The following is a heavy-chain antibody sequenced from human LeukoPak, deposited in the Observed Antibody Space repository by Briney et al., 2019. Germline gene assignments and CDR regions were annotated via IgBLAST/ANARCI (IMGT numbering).Heavy chain of an antibody. J-gene: IGHJ5*02. Sequence: SVKVSCKACGGTFSSYAISWVRQAPGQGLEWMGGIIPIFGTANYAQKFQGRVTITTDESTSTAYMELSSLRSEDTAVYYCARDSTYCSSTSRYTYWFDPWGQGTLVTVSS. CDR3: ARDSTYCSSTSRYTYWFDP. D-gene: IGHD2-2*02. CDR2: IIPIFGTA. CDR1: GGTFSSYA. V-gene: IGHV1-69*05.